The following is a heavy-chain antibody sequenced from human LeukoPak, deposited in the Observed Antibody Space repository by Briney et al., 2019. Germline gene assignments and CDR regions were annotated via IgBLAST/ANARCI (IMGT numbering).Heavy chain of an antibody. V-gene: IGHV3-74*01. D-gene: IGHD6-6*01. Sequence: PGGSLRLSCAASGFTLSNYWMHWVRQAPGKGLVWVSRINSDGSSTIYADSVKGRFTISRDNAKNTLYLQMNSLRAEDTAVYYCARQVSYGMDVWGQGTRSPSH. CDR3: ARQVSYGMDV. J-gene: IGHJ6*02. CDR2: INSDGSST. CDR1: GFTLSNYW.